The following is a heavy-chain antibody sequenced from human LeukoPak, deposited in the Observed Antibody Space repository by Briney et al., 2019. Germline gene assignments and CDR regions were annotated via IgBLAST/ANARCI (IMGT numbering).Heavy chain of an antibody. Sequence: GGSLRLSCAASGFTFEDYAMHWGPQAPGKGVERGSGISWESVSIAYACALKGRFTISRDNAKTSLYLQMNSLRAEDMALYYCAKDTGYSGYDGAFDIWGPGTMVTVAS. J-gene: IGHJ3*02. CDR2: ISWESVSI. CDR1: GFTFEDYA. CDR3: AKDTGYSGYDGAFDI. V-gene: IGHV3-9*03. D-gene: IGHD5-12*01.